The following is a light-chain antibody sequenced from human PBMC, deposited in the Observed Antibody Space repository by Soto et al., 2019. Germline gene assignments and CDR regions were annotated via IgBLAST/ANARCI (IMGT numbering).Light chain of an antibody. Sequence: DIQMTQFPSSLSASVGDRVTITCRASQNINKNLHWYQHNPGKAPKLLIYGATSRATGIPDRFSGSGSGTDFTLTISRLEPEDFAVYYCQQYGSSPTFGQGNKVEIK. CDR1: QNINKN. V-gene: IGKV1-39*01. CDR2: GAT. J-gene: IGKJ1*01. CDR3: QQYGSSPT.